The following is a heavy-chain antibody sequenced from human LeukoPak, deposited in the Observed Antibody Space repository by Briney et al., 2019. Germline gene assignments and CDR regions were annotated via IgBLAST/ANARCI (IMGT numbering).Heavy chain of an antibody. CDR1: GGTFSSYA. D-gene: IGHD3-22*01. V-gene: IGHV1-69*13. Sequence: VASVKVSCKASGGTFSSYAISWVRQAPEQGLEWMGGVIPIFGTANYAQKFQGRVTITADESTSTAYMELSSLRSEDTAVYYCARGREAGTNYYDSSGYYLFDYWGQGTLVTVSS. J-gene: IGHJ4*02. CDR3: ARGREAGTNYYDSSGYYLFDY. CDR2: VIPIFGTA.